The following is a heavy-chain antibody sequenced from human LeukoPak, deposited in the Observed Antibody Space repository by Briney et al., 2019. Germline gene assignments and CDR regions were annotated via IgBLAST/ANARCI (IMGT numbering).Heavy chain of an antibody. V-gene: IGHV4-34*03. J-gene: IGHJ6*02. D-gene: IGHD3-16*01. CDR3: CRLGGYGMDV. CDR1: GGSFSGYY. Sequence: SETLSLTCAVYGGSFSGYYWSWIRQPPGKGLEWIGEINHSGSTNYNPSLKSRVTISVDKSKNQFSLKLSSVTAADTAVYYCCRLGGYGMDVWGQGTPVTVSS. CDR2: INHSGST.